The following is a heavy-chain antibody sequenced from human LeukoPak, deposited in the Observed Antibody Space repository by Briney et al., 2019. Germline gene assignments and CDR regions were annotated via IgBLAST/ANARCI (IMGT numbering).Heavy chain of an antibody. D-gene: IGHD2-15*01. CDR2: ISYDGSNK. CDR3: AKDENLMVVADLYDY. V-gene: IGHV3-30*18. CDR1: GFTFSSYG. Sequence: GGSLRLSYAASGFTFSSYGMHWVRQAPGKGLEWVAVISYDGSNKYYADSVKGRFTISRDNSKNTLYLQMNSLRAEDTAVYYCAKDENLMVVADLYDYWGQGTLVTVSS. J-gene: IGHJ4*02.